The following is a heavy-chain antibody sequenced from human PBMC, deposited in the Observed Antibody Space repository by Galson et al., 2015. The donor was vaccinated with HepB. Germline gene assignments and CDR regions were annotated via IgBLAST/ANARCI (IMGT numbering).Heavy chain of an antibody. CDR3: ARGLIWSGPPYHYGLDV. J-gene: IGHJ6*02. V-gene: IGHV3-33*01. CDR2: IWYDGSKK. Sequence: SLRLSCAASGFIFTHYGMHWVRQAPGKGLEWAAVIWYDGSKKYYADSVKGRFTISRDNSKNTLYLQMNSLRAEDTAVYYCARGLIWSGPPYHYGLDVWGQGTTVPVSS. CDR1: GFIFTHYG. D-gene: IGHD3-3*01.